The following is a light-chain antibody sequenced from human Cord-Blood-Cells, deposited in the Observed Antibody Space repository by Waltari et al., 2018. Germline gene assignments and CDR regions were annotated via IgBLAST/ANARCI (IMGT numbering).Light chain of an antibody. V-gene: IGLV2-11*01. CDR3: CSYAGSYTYVV. J-gene: IGLJ2*01. CDR2: DFS. Sequence: QSALPPPRSVSGSPGQSVTISCTGTSSDVGGYHYVSWYQQHPGKAPKLMIYDFSKRPSGVPDRFSGSKSGNTASLTISGLQAEDEADYYCCSYAGSYTYVVFGGGTKLTVL. CDR1: SSDVGGYHY.